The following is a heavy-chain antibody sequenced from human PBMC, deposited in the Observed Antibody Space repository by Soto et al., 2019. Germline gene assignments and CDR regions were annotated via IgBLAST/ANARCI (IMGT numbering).Heavy chain of an antibody. V-gene: IGHV3-53*01. CDR3: ARHRHPRGTVGATSPLGP. CDR2: HYSGGST. Sequence: GGSLRLSXAISGFSVSSNYLSWVRQAPGKGLEWVSVHYSGGSTYYADSVQGRFTISRDKSNNTLYLQMRRVRAEDTAVYFCARHRHPRGTVGATSPLGPWGQGTQVTVSS. D-gene: IGHD1-26*01. CDR1: GFSVSSNY. J-gene: IGHJ5*02.